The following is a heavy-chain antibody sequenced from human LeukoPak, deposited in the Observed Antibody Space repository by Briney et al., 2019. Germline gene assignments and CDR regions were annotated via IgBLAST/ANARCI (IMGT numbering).Heavy chain of an antibody. D-gene: IGHD3-10*01. Sequence: GGSLRLSCAASGFTFSSYGMHWVRQAPGKGLEWVAVISYDGSNKYYADSVKGRFTISRDNSKNTLYLQMNSLRAEDTAVYYCARSNYYGSGTDHYYGMDVWGQGTTVTVSS. V-gene: IGHV3-30*03. CDR1: GFTFSSYG. CDR2: ISYDGSNK. J-gene: IGHJ6*02. CDR3: ARSNYYGSGTDHYYGMDV.